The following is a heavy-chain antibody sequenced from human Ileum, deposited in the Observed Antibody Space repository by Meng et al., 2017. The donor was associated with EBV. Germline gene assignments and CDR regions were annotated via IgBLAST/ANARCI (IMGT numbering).Heavy chain of an antibody. J-gene: IGHJ4*02. CDR3: ARGGWSLDY. Sequence: QVQVQESGPGLVKPYETRSLTCTVYGGSFRSYYWSWIRQPPGKGLEWIGYIYYSGSTNLNPSLKSRVTISVDTSKNQFSLNLSSVTAADTAVYYCARGGWSLDYWGQGTLVTVSS. D-gene: IGHD2-15*01. CDR2: IYYSGST. CDR1: GGSFRSYY. V-gene: IGHV4-59*08.